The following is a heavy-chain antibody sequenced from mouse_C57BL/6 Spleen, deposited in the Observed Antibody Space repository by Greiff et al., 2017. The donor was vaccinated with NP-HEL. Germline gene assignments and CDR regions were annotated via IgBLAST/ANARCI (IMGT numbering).Heavy chain of an antibody. J-gene: IGHJ4*01. CDR3: ARDGYWAMDY. CDR2: IDPTDGGT. Sequence: EVQLQQSGPELVKPGASVKMSCKASGYTFTDYNMHWVKQSHGKSLEWIGYIDPTDGGTSYNQKFKGKATLTVNKSSSTAYMELRSLTSEHSAAYYCARDGYWAMDYWGQGTSPTDSS. V-gene: IGHV1-22*01. CDR1: GYTFTDYN. D-gene: IGHD2-3*01.